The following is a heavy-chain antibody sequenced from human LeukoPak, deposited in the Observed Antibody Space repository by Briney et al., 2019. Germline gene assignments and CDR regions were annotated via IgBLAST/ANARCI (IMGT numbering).Heavy chain of an antibody. CDR2: TSPYTQNT. J-gene: IGHJ5*02. V-gene: IGHV1-18*01. Sequence: ASVTLSFTSSGYRFTIFGNSWLRHAPGQGHERMGWTSPYTQNTNVAQKFQGRVTLTADISTSIAYMEVRRLRSDDTAVYYCARDEVTPTYPNWIDTWGQGTLVTVSS. CDR1: GYRFTIFG. D-gene: IGHD1-1*01. CDR3: ARDEVTPTYPNWIDT.